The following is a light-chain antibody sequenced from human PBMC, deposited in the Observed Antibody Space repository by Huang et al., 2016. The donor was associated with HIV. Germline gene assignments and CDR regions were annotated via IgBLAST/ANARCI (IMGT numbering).Light chain of an antibody. V-gene: IGKV1-17*03. CDR1: QDISNY. Sequence: DIQMTQSPSAMSASVGDRVTITCRASQDISNYLAWYQPKPGKGPKLLIYAASNLETGVPSRFSGSGSGAEFTLTISSLQPDDFASYYCLQHYTYPWTFGQGTKVEIK. CDR2: AAS. J-gene: IGKJ1*01. CDR3: LQHYTYPWT.